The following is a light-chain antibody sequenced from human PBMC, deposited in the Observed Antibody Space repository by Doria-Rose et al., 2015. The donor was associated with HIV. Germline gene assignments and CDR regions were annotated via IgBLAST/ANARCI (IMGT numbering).Light chain of an antibody. CDR2: WAS. J-gene: IGKJ1*01. Sequence: VMTQSPDSLAVSLGERATINCKSSQSVLYSSNNKNFLAWYQQKPGQPPKLLIYWASTRESGVPARFSGSGSGTSFSLTISSQQAEDVAVYYCHQHYTTPATFGQGTKVEIK. CDR3: HQHYTTPAT. CDR1: QSVLYSSNNKNF. V-gene: IGKV4-1*01.